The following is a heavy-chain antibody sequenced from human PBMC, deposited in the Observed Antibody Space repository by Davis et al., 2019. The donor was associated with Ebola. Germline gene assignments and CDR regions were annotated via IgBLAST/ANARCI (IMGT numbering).Heavy chain of an antibody. CDR2: INAGNGNT. CDR3: ARDTGTIFGYYGMDV. D-gene: IGHD3-3*01. V-gene: IGHV1-3*01. CDR1: GYTFTSYA. J-gene: IGHJ6*02. Sequence: ASVKVSCKASGYTFTSYAMHWVRQAPGQRLEWMGWINAGNGNTKYSLKFQGRVTITRDTSASTAYMELSSLRSEDTAVYYCARDTGTIFGYYGMDVWGQGTTVTVSS.